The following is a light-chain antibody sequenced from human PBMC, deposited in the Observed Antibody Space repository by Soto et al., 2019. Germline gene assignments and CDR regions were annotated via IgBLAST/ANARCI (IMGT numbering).Light chain of an antibody. CDR1: QGISSY. J-gene: IGKJ2*01. V-gene: IGKV1-8*01. Sequence: AIRMTQSPSSLSASTGDRVTITCRASQGISSYLAWYQQKPGKAPKLLIYAASTLQSGVPSRFRGSGSGTDFTLTISCLQSEDFETYYCQQYYSYPYTFGQGTNVDIK. CDR3: QQYYSYPYT. CDR2: AAS.